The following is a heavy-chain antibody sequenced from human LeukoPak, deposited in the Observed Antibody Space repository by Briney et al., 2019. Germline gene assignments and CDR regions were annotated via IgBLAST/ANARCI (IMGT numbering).Heavy chain of an antibody. CDR3: ARESGYSSGWYPYYYGMDV. J-gene: IGHJ6*02. CDR1: GFTFSSYG. V-gene: IGHV3-33*01. CDR2: IWYDGSNK. D-gene: IGHD6-19*01. Sequence: PGGSLRLSCAASGFTFSSYGMHWVRQAPGKGLEWVAVIWYDGSNKYYADSVKGRFTISRDNSKNTLYLQMNSLRAEDTAVYYCARESGYSSGWYPYYYGMDVWGQGTTVTVSS.